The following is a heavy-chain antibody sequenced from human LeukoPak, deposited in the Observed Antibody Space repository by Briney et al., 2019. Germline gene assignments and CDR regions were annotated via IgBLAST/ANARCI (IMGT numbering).Heavy chain of an antibody. CDR2: IRQDGNEK. V-gene: IGHV3-7*01. D-gene: IGHD6-6*01. CDR3: AKDKWYSSSLGMVGEFDY. CDR1: GFTFSNFW. Sequence: GSLRLSCAASGFTFSNFWMSWVRQAPGKGLEWVANIRQDGNEKYYVDSLKGRFTISRDNSKNTLYLQMNSLRAEDTAVYYCAKDKWYSSSLGMVGEFDYWGQGTLVTVSS. J-gene: IGHJ4*02.